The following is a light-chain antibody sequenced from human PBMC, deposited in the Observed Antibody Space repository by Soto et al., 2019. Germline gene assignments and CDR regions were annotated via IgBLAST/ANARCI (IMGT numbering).Light chain of an antibody. CDR1: QSISSW. CDR2: DAS. CDR3: QQYNSYWT. J-gene: IGKJ1*01. V-gene: IGKV1-5*01. Sequence: DIQMTQSPSTLSASVGDRVTITCRASQSISSWLAWYQQKPGKALKLPIYDASSLESGVPSRFSGSGSGTEFTLTISSLQPDDFATYYCQQYNSYWTFGQGTKVEIK.